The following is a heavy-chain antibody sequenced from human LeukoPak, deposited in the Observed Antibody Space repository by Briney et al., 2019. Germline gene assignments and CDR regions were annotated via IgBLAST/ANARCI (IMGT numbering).Heavy chain of an antibody. D-gene: IGHD6-19*01. V-gene: IGHV3-9*01. CDR3: AKDGSRSGWYPRY. Sequence: GGSLRLSCVVSGFTLTNAWMSWVRQPPGKGLEWVSGISWNSGSIGYADSVKGRFTISRDNAKNSLYLQMNSLRAEDTALYYCAKDGSRSGWYPRYWGQGTLVTVSS. CDR2: ISWNSGSI. J-gene: IGHJ4*02. CDR1: GFTLTNAW.